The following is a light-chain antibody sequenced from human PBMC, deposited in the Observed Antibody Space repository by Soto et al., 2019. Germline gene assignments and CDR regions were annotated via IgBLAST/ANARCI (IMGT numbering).Light chain of an antibody. V-gene: IGKV3D-15*01. Sequence: EIVMTQSPVTLSVSPGERATLSCRASESISNNLVWYQQKPGQSPRLLIYDASTRATGIPARFSGSGSGTEFTLNISSLQSEDFAVYYCQQYNYWPTFGGGTKVEIK. CDR1: ESISNN. CDR2: DAS. J-gene: IGKJ4*01. CDR3: QQYNYWPT.